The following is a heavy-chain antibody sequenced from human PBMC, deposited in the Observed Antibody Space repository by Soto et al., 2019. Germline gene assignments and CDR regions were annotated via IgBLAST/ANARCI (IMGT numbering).Heavy chain of an antibody. V-gene: IGHV5-51*01. CDR3: ARRGQYCSASSCRFDP. CDR2: VYPGDSDT. J-gene: IGHJ5*02. D-gene: IGHD2-2*01. CDR1: GYSFSDYC. Sequence: ESLKISCKASGYSFSDYCIGWVRQMPGKGLEWMGVVYPGDSDTRYSPSFQGQVTISADKSISTTYLQWSSLKASDTAMYYCARRGQYCSASSCRFDPWGQGTLVTVSS.